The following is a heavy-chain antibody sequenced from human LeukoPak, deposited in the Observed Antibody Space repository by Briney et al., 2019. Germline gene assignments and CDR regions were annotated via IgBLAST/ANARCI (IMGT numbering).Heavy chain of an antibody. J-gene: IGHJ4*02. D-gene: IGHD5-24*01. CDR1: GYTLTDHH. V-gene: IGHV1-2*02. CDR3: ARDPVDGYGHLDY. CDR2: IKSNSGGI. Sequence: ASVKVSCKASGYTLTDHHTHWVRQAPGQGLEWMGWIKSNSGGIRYAQEFQGRVTITRDASSSTVYLEISCLRSDDTAIYSCARDPVDGYGHLDYWGQGVLVTVSS.